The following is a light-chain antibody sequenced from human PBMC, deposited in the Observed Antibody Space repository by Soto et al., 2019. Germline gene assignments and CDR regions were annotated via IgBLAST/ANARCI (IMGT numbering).Light chain of an antibody. CDR3: TTWDDSLNGVV. V-gene: IGLV1-44*01. Sequence: QSVLTQPPSASGTPGQRVIISCSGGSSNIGSNIVNWYHQLPGTAPKLLIYSNSLRPSGVPDRFSGSTSGTSASLAISGLLSEDVGDYYCTTWDDSLNGVVFGGGTQLTVL. CDR1: SSNIGSNI. CDR2: SNS. J-gene: IGLJ2*01.